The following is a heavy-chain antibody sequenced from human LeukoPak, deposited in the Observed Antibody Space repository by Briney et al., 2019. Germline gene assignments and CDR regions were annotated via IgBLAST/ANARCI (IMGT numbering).Heavy chain of an antibody. J-gene: IGHJ4*02. CDR2: LYSSGGT. CDR3: AAKGNGYSGIYVFAH. CDR1: GFPVSVNY. V-gene: IGHV3-66*01. D-gene: IGHD1-26*01. Sequence: GGSLSLSCAASGFPVSVNYMSWARRAPGKGLEGVSVLYSSGGTKYADSVKGRFTISRDSSDNTLHLQMNSLRAEDTAVYYCAAKGNGYSGIYVFAHWGRGTLVTVSS.